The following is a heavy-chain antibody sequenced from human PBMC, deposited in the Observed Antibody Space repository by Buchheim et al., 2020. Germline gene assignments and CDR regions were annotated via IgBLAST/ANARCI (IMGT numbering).Heavy chain of an antibody. J-gene: IGHJ4*02. CDR2: ISYVGSNK. V-gene: IGHV3-30*18. CDR3: AKGGGLYCISTSCYPDY. CDR1: GFTFSSYG. Sequence: QVQLVESGGGVVQPGRSLRLSCAASGFTFSSYGMHWVRQAPGKGLEWVAVISYVGSNKYYADSVKGRFTISRDNSKNTLLLQMNSLRAEDTAVYYCAKGGGLYCISTSCYPDYWGQGTL. D-gene: IGHD2-2*01.